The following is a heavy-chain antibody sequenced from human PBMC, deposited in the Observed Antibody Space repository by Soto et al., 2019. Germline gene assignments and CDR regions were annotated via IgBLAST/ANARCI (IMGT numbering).Heavy chain of an antibody. Sequence: WGSRRLSCAVSGFPFRTNWMTWVRQAPGKGLEWVANIKEDVSEKYYVDSVEGRLTISRDNAKNSLYLQMTSLRAEDTALYYCAGGWGYFESSGFAYLCGREGWGQGTRVSVSS. J-gene: IGHJ6*02. V-gene: IGHV3-7*01. CDR1: GFPFRTNW. CDR3: AGGWGYFESSGFAYLCGREG. D-gene: IGHD3-22*01. CDR2: IKEDVSEK.